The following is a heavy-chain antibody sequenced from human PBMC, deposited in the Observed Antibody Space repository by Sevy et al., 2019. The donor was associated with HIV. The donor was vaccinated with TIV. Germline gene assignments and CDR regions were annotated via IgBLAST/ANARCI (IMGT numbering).Heavy chain of an antibody. D-gene: IGHD3-22*01. CDR3: VRDFNGYSGD. Sequence: GGSLRLSCVASDLRNYWMHWVRQVPGKGLVWVSRMNQDGNIINYADSVKGRFIISRDNARNTLYLQMNSLRADDTAVYYCVRDFNGYSGDWGQGTLVPVS. V-gene: IGHV3-74*01. J-gene: IGHJ1*01. CDR1: DLRNYW. CDR2: MNQDGNII.